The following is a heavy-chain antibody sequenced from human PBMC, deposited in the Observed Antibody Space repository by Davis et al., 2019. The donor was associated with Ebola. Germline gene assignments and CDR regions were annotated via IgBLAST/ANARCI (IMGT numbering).Heavy chain of an antibody. CDR1: GGTFSSYA. Sequence: AASVKVSCKASGGTFSSYAISWVRQAPGQGLEWMGRIIPILGRANYAQKFQGRVTITADKSTSTAYMERSSLRSEDTAVYYCARDRGGKLAPQGDFDYWGQGTLVTVSS. J-gene: IGHJ4*02. CDR2: IIPILGRA. CDR3: ARDRGGKLAPQGDFDY. V-gene: IGHV1-69*04. D-gene: IGHD3-10*01.